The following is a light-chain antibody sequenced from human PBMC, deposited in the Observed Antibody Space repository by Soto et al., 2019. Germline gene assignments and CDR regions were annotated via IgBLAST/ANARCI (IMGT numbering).Light chain of an antibody. V-gene: IGKV1-5*01. J-gene: IGKJ5*01. CDR2: DVS. Sequence: DSQITPSPSTLTASVGDRFTITCRASQSIGDSLAWYQQKPGKAPYLLISDVSRLERGVPSRFSGSGSGTEFTLTISSLQPEDFATYYCQQLNTYPITFGQGTRLEIK. CDR3: QQLNTYPIT. CDR1: QSIGDS.